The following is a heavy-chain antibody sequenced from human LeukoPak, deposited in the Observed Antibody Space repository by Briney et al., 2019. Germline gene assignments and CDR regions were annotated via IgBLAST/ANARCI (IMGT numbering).Heavy chain of an antibody. Sequence: SVNVSCKASGGTFSSYAISWVRQAPGQGLEWMGGIIPIFGTANYAQKFQGRVTITTDESTSTAYMELSSLRSEDTAVYYCAREPFPPGIAVAGTGFDYWGQGTLVTVSS. D-gene: IGHD6-19*01. CDR2: IIPIFGTA. V-gene: IGHV1-69*05. J-gene: IGHJ4*02. CDR1: GGTFSSYA. CDR3: AREPFPPGIAVAGTGFDY.